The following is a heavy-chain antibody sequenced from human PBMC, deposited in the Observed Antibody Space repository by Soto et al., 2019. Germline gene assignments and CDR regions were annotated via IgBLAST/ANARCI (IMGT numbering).Heavy chain of an antibody. Sequence: PGGSLRLSCTASGFTFGDYAMSWFRQAPGKGLEWVGFIRSKAYGGTTEYAASVKGRFTISRDDSKSIAYLQMNSLKTEDTAVYYCTRDRVGIVLMVYAIPDAFDIWGQGTMVTVSS. V-gene: IGHV3-49*03. CDR2: IRSKAYGGTT. D-gene: IGHD2-8*01. J-gene: IGHJ3*02. CDR3: TRDRVGIVLMVYAIPDAFDI. CDR1: GFTFGDYA.